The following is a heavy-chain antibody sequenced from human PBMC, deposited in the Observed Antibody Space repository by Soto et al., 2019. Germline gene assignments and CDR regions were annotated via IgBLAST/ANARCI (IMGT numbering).Heavy chain of an antibody. Sequence: LSLTCTVSGGSISSYYWSWIRQPPGRGLEWIGYIYYSGSTNYNPSLKSRVTISVDTSKNQFSLKLSSVTAADTAVYYCARDLQGDIENYGMDVWGQGTTVTVSS. V-gene: IGHV4-59*01. CDR1: GGSISSYY. CDR3: ARDLQGDIENYGMDV. CDR2: IYYSGST. J-gene: IGHJ6*02. D-gene: IGHD2-21*02.